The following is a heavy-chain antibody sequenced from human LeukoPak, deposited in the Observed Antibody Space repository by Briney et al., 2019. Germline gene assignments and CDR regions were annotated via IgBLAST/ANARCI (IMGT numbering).Heavy chain of an antibody. V-gene: IGHV3-30*02. D-gene: IGHD3-16*01. CDR3: AKDYGGFDY. Sequence: GGSLRLSCAASGFTFSSYGMHWVRQAPGKGLEWVTFIRYDGSKKYYADSVKGRFTISRDNSKNTLSLQVNSLRAEDTAIYYCAKDYGGFDYWGQGTLVTVSS. CDR2: IRYDGSKK. J-gene: IGHJ4*02. CDR1: GFTFSSYG.